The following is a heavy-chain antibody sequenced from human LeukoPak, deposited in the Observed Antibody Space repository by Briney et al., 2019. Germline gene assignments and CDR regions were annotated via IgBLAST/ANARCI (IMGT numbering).Heavy chain of an antibody. CDR3: ARRTGYRVPFDY. D-gene: IGHD3/OR15-3a*01. CDR1: GGSISSRSYY. CDR2: INHSGST. V-gene: IGHV4-39*07. J-gene: IGHJ4*02. Sequence: SETLSLTCTVSGGSISSRSYYWGWIRQPPGKGLEWIGEINHSGSTNYNPSLKSRVTISVDTSKNQFSLKLSSVTAADTAVYYCARRTGYRVPFDYWGQGTLVTVSS.